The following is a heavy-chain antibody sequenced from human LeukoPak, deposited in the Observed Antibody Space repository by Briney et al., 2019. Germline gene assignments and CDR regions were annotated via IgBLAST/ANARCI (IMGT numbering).Heavy chain of an antibody. V-gene: IGHV3-15*01. CDR1: GVTVRNVW. CDR3: TSTLGY. CDR2: IKEKTDGGTT. J-gene: IGHJ4*02. Sequence: GGSLRLSCAASGVTVRNVWMTWVRQASGKGLEWVGRIKEKTDGGTTDYASPVKGRFTISRDDSKNTLYLQMNSLKTEDTAVYYCTSTLGYWGQGTLVTVSS. D-gene: IGHD3-16*01.